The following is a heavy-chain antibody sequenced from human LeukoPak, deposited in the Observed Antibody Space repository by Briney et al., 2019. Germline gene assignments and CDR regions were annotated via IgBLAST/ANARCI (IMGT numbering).Heavy chain of an antibody. D-gene: IGHD6-19*01. CDR1: GYTFTSYG. Sequence: ASVRVSCKASGYTFTSYGISWVRQAPGQGLEWMGWISAYNGNTNYAQKLQGRVTMTTDTSTSTAYMELRSLRSDDTAVYYCAREFSSGWYMSNDYWGQGTLVTVSS. V-gene: IGHV1-18*01. CDR3: AREFSSGWYMSNDY. CDR2: ISAYNGNT. J-gene: IGHJ4*02.